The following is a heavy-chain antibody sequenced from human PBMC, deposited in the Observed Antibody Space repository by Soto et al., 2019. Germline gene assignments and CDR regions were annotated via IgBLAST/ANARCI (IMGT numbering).Heavy chain of an antibody. Sequence: GGSHRLSSAASGLTCISYVMHWVRQATGKGLEWVAVTSYDGSNKYYADSVKGRFTISRDKSKNTLYLQMNSLRAEDTAVYYCARNGGYSYGYPIGYWGQGTLVTVSS. J-gene: IGHJ4*02. D-gene: IGHD5-18*01. CDR3: ARNGGYSYGYPIGY. CDR1: GLTCISYV. V-gene: IGHV3-30-3*01. CDR2: TSYDGSNK.